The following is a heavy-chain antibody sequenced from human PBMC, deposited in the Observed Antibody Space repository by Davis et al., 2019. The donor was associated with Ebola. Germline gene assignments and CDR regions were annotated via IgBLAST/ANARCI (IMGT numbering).Heavy chain of an antibody. D-gene: IGHD4-17*01. CDR2: IYYSGST. Sequence: SETLSLTCAVYGGSFSGYYWSWIRQPPGKGLEWIGYIYYSGSTNYNPSLKSRVTISVDTSKNQFSLKLSSVTAADTAVYYCASTQGDYDDAFDIWGQGTMVTVSS. CDR3: ASTQGDYDDAFDI. CDR1: GGSFSGYY. V-gene: IGHV4-59*01. J-gene: IGHJ3*02.